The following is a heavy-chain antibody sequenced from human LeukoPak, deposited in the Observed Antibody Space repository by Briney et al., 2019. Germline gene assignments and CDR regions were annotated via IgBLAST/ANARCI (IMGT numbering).Heavy chain of an antibody. Sequence: SETLSLTFTVSGGSTISPDYYWAWIRQPPGKGLEWIASIYYTESTYYNPSLESRATISVDTSKNQFSLRLSSVTAADTAVYYCARDSPTYYYGSGSFDYWGQGTLATVSS. D-gene: IGHD3-10*01. CDR1: GGSTISPDYY. V-gene: IGHV4-39*07. CDR2: IYYTEST. J-gene: IGHJ4*02. CDR3: ARDSPTYYYGSGSFDY.